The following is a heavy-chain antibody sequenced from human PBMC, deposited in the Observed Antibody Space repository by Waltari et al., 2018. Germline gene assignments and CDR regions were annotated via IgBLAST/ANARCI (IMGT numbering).Heavy chain of an antibody. Sequence: EVQLVQSGAEVKKPGESLKISCKGSGYSFPSYWIGWVRQMPGKGLEWMGSIYRGEVETRDSQSAQGKVNISAEKSISTAYRQGSSLKASDTAMYYCARLQEGQRVRSTYYYDGMDVWGQGTTVTVSS. CDR2: IYRGEVET. D-gene: IGHD6-13*01. J-gene: IGHJ6*02. CDR1: GYSFPSYW. CDR3: ARLQEGQRVRSTYYYDGMDV. V-gene: IGHV5-51*01.